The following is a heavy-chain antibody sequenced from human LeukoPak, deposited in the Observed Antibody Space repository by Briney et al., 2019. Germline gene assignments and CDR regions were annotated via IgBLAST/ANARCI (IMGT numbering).Heavy chain of an antibody. CDR2: ISGSGDST. CDR1: GLRFSSYA. CDR3: AKIPDIVVVPAALNFDY. V-gene: IGHV3-23*01. D-gene: IGHD2-2*01. J-gene: IGHJ4*02. Sequence: GGSLRPSCAASGLRFSSYAMSWVRQAPGKGLEWVSVISGSGDSTYYADSVKGRFTISRDNSKNTLYLQMHSLRAEDTAVYYCAKIPDIVVVPAALNFDYWGQGTLVTVSS.